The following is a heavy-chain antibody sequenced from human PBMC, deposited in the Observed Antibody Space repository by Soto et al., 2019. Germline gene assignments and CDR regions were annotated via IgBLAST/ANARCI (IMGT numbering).Heavy chain of an antibody. CDR1: GYTFTSYG. D-gene: IGHD6-13*01. V-gene: IGHV1-18*04. CDR2: ISADNGNT. Sequence: ASVKVSCKASGYTFTSYGISWVRQAPGQGLEWMGWISADNGNTNYAQKVQGRVTMTTDTSTSTAYMELRSLRSDDTAVYFCARDIAATGTRWLDPWGQGTLVTVSS. J-gene: IGHJ5*02. CDR3: ARDIAATGTRWLDP.